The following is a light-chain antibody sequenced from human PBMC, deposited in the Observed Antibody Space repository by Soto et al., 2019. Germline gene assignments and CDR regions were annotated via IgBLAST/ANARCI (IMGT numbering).Light chain of an antibody. J-gene: IGKJ5*01. V-gene: IGKV1-5*01. CDR2: DAS. CDR1: QNIRNW. Sequence: IQKAPSPSTPSASVVPRVTIPFRASQNIRNWLAWYQQKPGKAPNPLIYDASSLKSGVPARFSGSGSGTEFTLTISSLQPDDFATYYCQQYNTYSTFGQGTRLEIK. CDR3: QQYNTYST.